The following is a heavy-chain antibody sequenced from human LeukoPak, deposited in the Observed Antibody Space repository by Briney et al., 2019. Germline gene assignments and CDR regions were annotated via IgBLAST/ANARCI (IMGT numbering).Heavy chain of an antibody. Sequence: GGSLRLSCAASGFTFSSYAMHWVRQAPGKGLEWVAVISYDGSNKYYADSVKGRFTISRDNSKNTLYLQMNSLRAEDTAVYYCARPPTVAGVYYGMDVWAKGPRSPSP. J-gene: IGHJ6*02. CDR2: ISYDGSNK. CDR1: GFTFSSYA. V-gene: IGHV3-30-3*01. D-gene: IGHD6-19*01. CDR3: ARPPTVAGVYYGMDV.